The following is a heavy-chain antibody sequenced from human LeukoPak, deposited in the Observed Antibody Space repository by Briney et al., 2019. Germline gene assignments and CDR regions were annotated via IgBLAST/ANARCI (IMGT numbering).Heavy chain of an antibody. CDR2: ISTIGST. D-gene: IGHD5-12*01. J-gene: IGHJ4*02. Sequence: SETLSLTCTVSGGSISSYYWSWIRQPAGKGLEWIGRISTIGSTNYNPSLNSRVTISIDTSKNQFSLKLSSVTAADTAVYYCARELSATAGSFDYWGQGTLVTVSS. CDR1: GGSISSYY. V-gene: IGHV4-4*07. CDR3: ARELSATAGSFDY.